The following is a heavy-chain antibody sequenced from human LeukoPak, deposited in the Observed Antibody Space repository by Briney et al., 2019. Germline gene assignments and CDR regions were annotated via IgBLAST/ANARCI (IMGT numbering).Heavy chain of an antibody. J-gene: IGHJ6*02. CDR1: GYTFTGYY. CDR3: ALAAAPPDYYYYGMDV. V-gene: IGHV1-2*02. Sequence: ASVKVSFKASGYTFTGYYMHWVRQAPGQGLEWMGWINPNSGGTNYAQKFQGRVTMTRDTSISTAYMELSRLRSDDTAVYYCALAAAPPDYYYYGMDVWGQGTTVTVSS. CDR2: INPNSGGT. D-gene: IGHD6-13*01.